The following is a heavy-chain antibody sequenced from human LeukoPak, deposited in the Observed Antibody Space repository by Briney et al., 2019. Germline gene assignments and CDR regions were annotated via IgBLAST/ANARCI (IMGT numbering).Heavy chain of an antibody. J-gene: IGHJ3*02. CDR2: IYTSGST. CDR1: GGSISSYY. D-gene: IGHD3-22*01. Sequence: SETLSLTCTVSGGSISSYYWSWIRQPAGKGLEWIGCIYTSGSTNYNPSLKSRVIMSVDTSKNQFSLKLSSATAADTAVYYCARALLWDSNSSDAFDIWGQGTRVSVSS. CDR3: ARALLWDSNSSDAFDI. V-gene: IGHV4-4*07.